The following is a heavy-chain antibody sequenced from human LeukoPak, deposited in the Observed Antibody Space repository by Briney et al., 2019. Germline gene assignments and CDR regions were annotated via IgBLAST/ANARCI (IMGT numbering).Heavy chain of an antibody. J-gene: IGHJ4*02. D-gene: IGHD5-12*01. CDR3: ARNRVDIVATIIDY. Sequence: SETLSLTCTVSGGSISSGGYYWSWIRQHPGKGLEWIGYIYYSGSTYYNPSLKSRVTISVDTSKNQFSLKLSSVTAADTAVYYCARNRVDIVATIIDYWGQGTLVTVSS. CDR2: IYYSGST. CDR1: GGSISSGGYY. V-gene: IGHV4-31*03.